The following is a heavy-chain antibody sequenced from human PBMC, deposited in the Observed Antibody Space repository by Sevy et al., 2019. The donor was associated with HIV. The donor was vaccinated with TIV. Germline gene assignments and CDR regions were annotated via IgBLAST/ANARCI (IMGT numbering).Heavy chain of an antibody. CDR3: ARVSPGEAFDY. J-gene: IGHJ4*02. CDR2: IYYSGST. Sequence: SETLSLTCTVSGGSISSYYWSWIRQPPGKGLEWIGYIYYSGSTNYNPSLKSRVTISVDTSKNQFSLKLSSVTAADTAVYYCARVSPGEAFDYWGQGTLVTVSS. D-gene: IGHD3-10*01. V-gene: IGHV4-59*13. CDR1: GGSISSYY.